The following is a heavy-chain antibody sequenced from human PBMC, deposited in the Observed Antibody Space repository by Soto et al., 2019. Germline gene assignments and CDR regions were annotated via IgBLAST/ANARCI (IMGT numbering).Heavy chain of an antibody. Sequence: ASETLSLTCTVSGGSISSGDYYWSWIRQPPGKGLEWIGYIYYSGSTYYNPSLKSRVTISVDTSKNQFSLKLSSVTAADTAVYYCAVTYSGYDHGENYYYGMDVWGQGTTVTVSS. D-gene: IGHD5-12*01. CDR1: GGSISSGDYY. CDR3: AVTYSGYDHGENYYYGMDV. V-gene: IGHV4-30-4*01. J-gene: IGHJ6*02. CDR2: IYYSGST.